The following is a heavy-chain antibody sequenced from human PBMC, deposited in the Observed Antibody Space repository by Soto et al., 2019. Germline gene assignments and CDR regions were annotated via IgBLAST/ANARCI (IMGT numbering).Heavy chain of an antibody. V-gene: IGHV3-30*18. J-gene: IGHJ4*02. CDR1: GFTFSSYG. CDR2: ISYDGSNK. CDR3: AKYRAWLGPFDY. D-gene: IGHD6-19*01. Sequence: ESGGGVVQPGRSLRLSCAASGFTFSSYGMHWVRQAPGKGLEWVAVISYDGSNKYYADSVKGRFTISRDNSKNTLYLQMNSLRAEDTAVYYCAKYRAWLGPFDYWGQGTLVTVSS.